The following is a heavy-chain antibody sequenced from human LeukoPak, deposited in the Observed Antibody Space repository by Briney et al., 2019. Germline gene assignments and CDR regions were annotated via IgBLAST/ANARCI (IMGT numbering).Heavy chain of an antibody. V-gene: IGHV3-23*01. J-gene: IGHJ4*02. CDR2: ISGSGGST. D-gene: IGHD6-13*01. CDR3: ARTAAGTLSPLGY. Sequence: GGSLRLSCVASGFTFSSYSLNWVRQAPGKGLEWVSAISGSGGSTYYADSVKGRFTISRDNSKNTLYLQMNSLRAEDTAVYYCARTAAGTLSPLGYWGQGTLVTVSS. CDR1: GFTFSSYS.